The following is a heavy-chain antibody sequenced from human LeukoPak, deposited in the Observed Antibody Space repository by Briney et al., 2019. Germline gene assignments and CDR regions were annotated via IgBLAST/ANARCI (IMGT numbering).Heavy chain of an antibody. CDR2: ISYDGSNK. V-gene: IGHV3-30*18. Sequence: GGSLRLSCAASGFTFSNYDMHWVRQAPGKGLEWVAVISYDGSNKYYADSVKGRFTISRDNSKNTLYLQMNSLRTEDTAVYFCAKEIYYDSSAFFDYWGQGTLVTVSS. D-gene: IGHD3-22*01. CDR3: AKEIYYDSSAFFDY. J-gene: IGHJ4*02. CDR1: GFTFSNYD.